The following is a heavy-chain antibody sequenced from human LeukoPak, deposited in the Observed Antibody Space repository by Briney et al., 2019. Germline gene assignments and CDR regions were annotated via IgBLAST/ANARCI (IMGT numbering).Heavy chain of an antibody. V-gene: IGHV3-48*01. D-gene: IGHD5-18*01. CDR3: ARDLHSYGY. J-gene: IGHJ4*02. Sequence: GESLRLSCAASGFTFSSYSMNWVRQAPRKGLEWVSYISSSSSTIYYADSVKGRFTISRDNAKNSLYLQMNSLRAEDTAVYYCARDLHSYGYWGQGTLVTVSS. CDR2: ISSSSSTI. CDR1: GFTFSSYS.